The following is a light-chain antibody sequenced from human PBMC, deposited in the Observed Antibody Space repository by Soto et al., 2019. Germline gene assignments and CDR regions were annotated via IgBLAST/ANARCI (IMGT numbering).Light chain of an antibody. CDR2: SNN. Sequence: QSVLTQPPSASGTPGQRVTISCSGSSSHIGSNTVNWYQQLPGTAPKLLIYSNNQRPSGVPDRFSGSKSGTSASLAISGLQSEDEADYYYAAWDDSLNGCWVFGGGTKLTVL. J-gene: IGLJ3*02. CDR1: SSHIGSNT. CDR3: AAWDDSLNGCWV. V-gene: IGLV1-44*01.